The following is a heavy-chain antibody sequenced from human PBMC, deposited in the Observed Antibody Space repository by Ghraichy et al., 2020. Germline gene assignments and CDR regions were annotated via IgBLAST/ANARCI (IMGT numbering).Heavy chain of an antibody. J-gene: IGHJ3*02. D-gene: IGHD5-18*01. CDR2: IYWNDDK. Sequence: SGPTLVKPTQTLTLTCSFSGFSLSTSGVGVGWLRQPPGKALEWLALIYWNDDKRYSPSLKSRLTITKDTSKNHVVLTMTNMDPVDTATYSCAHTDYGYGYRDAAFDIWGQGTMVTVSS. CDR1: GFSLSTSGVG. V-gene: IGHV2-5*01. CDR3: AHTDYGYGYRDAAFDI.